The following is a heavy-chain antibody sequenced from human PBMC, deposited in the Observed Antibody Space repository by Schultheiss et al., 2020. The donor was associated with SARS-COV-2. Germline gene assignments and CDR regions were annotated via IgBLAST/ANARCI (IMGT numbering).Heavy chain of an antibody. Sequence: SLKISCAASGFTFDDYAMHWVRQAPGKGLEWVSGISWNSGSIGYADSVKGRFTISRDNAKNTLYLQMNSLRAEDTAVYYCARLSGYEGFFDYWGQGTLVTVSS. CDR3: ARLSGYEGFFDY. D-gene: IGHD5-12*01. V-gene: IGHV3-9*01. J-gene: IGHJ4*02. CDR1: GFTFDDYA. CDR2: ISWNSGSI.